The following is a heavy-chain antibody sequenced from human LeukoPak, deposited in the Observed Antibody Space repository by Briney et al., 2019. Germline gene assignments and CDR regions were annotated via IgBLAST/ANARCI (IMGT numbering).Heavy chain of an antibody. Sequence: AGGSLRLSCAASGFTFSSYEMNWVRQAPGKGLEWVSYISSSSSTIYYADSVKGRFTISRDNAKNSLYLQMNSLRAEDTAVYYCARTYYYGSGSYFDYWGQGTLVTVSS. V-gene: IGHV3-48*01. CDR3: ARTYYYGSGSYFDY. J-gene: IGHJ4*02. CDR1: GFTFSSYE. CDR2: ISSSSSTI. D-gene: IGHD3-10*01.